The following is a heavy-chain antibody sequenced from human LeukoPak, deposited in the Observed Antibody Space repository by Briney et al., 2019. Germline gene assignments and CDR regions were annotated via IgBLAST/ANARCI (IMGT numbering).Heavy chain of an antibody. D-gene: IGHD3-22*01. CDR2: ISGSGGST. CDR3: ARGEGYYYDSSGYYWAY. V-gene: IGHV3-23*01. CDR1: GFTFSSYA. Sequence: PGGSLRLSCAASGFTFSSYAMSWVRQAPGKGLEWVSAISGSGGSTYYADSVKGRFTISRDNSKNTLYLQMNRLRAEDTAVYYCARGEGYYYDSSGYYWAYWGQGTLVTVSS. J-gene: IGHJ4*02.